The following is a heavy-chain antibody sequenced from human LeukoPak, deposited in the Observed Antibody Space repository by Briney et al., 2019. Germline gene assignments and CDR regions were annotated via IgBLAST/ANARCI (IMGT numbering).Heavy chain of an antibody. CDR3: AREYDFWSLTLDY. V-gene: IGHV3-33*01. CDR2: IWYDGSNK. D-gene: IGHD3-3*01. J-gene: IGHJ4*02. CDR1: GFTFSGYG. Sequence: GGSLRLSCAASGFTFSGYGMHWVRQAPGKGLEWVAVIWYDGSNKYYADSVKGRFTISRDNSKNTLYLQMNSLRAEDTAVYYCAREYDFWSLTLDYWGQGTLVTVSS.